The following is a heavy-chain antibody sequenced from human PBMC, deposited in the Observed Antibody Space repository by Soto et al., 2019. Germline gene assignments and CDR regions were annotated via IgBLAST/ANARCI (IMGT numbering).Heavy chain of an antibody. D-gene: IGHD3-16*01. J-gene: IGHJ4*02. CDR3: ARNSFDGGYFDY. CDR1: GGSISSNNW. CDR2: IYHGGNT. Sequence: ASETLSLTCAVSGGSISSNNWWSWVRQPPGKGLDWIGEIYHGGNTNFNPSLESRVTISVDKSKNQFSLKLSSVTAADTAVYYCARNSFDGGYFDYWGQGTLVTVPS. V-gene: IGHV4-4*02.